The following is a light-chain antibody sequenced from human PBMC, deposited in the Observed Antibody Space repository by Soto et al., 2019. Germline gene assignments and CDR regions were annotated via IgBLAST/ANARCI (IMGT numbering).Light chain of an antibody. J-gene: IGKJ2*01. CDR1: QSVSSSY. Sequence: ENVLTQSPGTLSLSPGERASLFCRASQSVSSSYLAWYQQRLGQAPRLLIYGASTRATGVPDRFSGRGSGTDFTLTISRLEPEDFAVYYCQQYGGSPYTFGQGTKLEI. CDR2: GAS. V-gene: IGKV3-20*01. CDR3: QQYGGSPYT.